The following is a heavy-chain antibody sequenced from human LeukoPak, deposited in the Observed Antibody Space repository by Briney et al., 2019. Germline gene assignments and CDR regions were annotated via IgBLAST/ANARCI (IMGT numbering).Heavy chain of an antibody. J-gene: IGHJ4*02. D-gene: IGHD6-13*01. CDR2: IYSGGST. CDR3: ARGVGAAAGMFDY. V-gene: IGHV3-66*01. Sequence: PGGSLRLSCAASGFTVSSNYMSWVRQAPGKGLEWVSVIYSGGSTYYADSVKGRFTISRDNSKNTLYLQMNSLRAEDTAVYYCARGVGAAAGMFDYWGQGTLVTVSS. CDR1: GFTVSSNY.